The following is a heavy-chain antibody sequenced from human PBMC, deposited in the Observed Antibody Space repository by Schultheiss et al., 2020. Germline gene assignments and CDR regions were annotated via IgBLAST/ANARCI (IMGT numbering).Heavy chain of an antibody. CDR1: GFTFGDYA. V-gene: IGHV3-49*03. CDR2: IRSKAYGGTT. Sequence: GGSLRLSCTASGFTFGDYAMSWFRQAPGKGLEWVGFIRSKAYGGTTEYAASVKGRFAISRDDSKSIAYLQMNSLKTEDTAVYYCTRSGVTMVRGVIIRALYYFDYWGQGTLVTVSS. D-gene: IGHD3-10*01. CDR3: TRSGVTMVRGVIIRALYYFDY. J-gene: IGHJ4*02.